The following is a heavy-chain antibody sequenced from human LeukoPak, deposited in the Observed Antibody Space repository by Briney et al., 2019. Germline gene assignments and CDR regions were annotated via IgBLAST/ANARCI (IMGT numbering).Heavy chain of an antibody. CDR1: GFIFDDYA. D-gene: IGHD1-1*01. J-gene: IGHJ4*02. CDR2: ITWGRDNL. CDR3: TTKWY. Sequence: GGSLRLSCAVSGFIFDDYAMHWVRQAPGKGLEWVSGITWGRDNLAYAASVKGRFTISRDNAKNSLSLQMNSLRTEDTAVYYCTTKWYWGQGTLVTVSS. V-gene: IGHV3-9*01.